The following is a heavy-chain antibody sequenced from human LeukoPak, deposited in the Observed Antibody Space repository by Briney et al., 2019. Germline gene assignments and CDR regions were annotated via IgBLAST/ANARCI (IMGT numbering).Heavy chain of an antibody. V-gene: IGHV3-30*04. CDR1: GFTFSNYA. J-gene: IGHJ3*02. CDR2: ISYDGSDN. CDR3: AKDRIYYYDSSGYYYGGASAFDI. D-gene: IGHD3-22*01. Sequence: PGGSLRLSCVASGFTFSNYAIHWVRQAPGKGLEWVAVISYDGSDNYYADSVKGRFTISRDNSKNTLYLQMNSLRAEDTAVYYCAKDRIYYYDSSGYYYGGASAFDIWGQGTMVTVSS.